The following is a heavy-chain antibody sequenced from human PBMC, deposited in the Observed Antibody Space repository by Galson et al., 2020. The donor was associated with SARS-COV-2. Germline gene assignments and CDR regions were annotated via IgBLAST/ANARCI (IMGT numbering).Heavy chain of an antibody. V-gene: IGHV3-72*01. Sequence: GGSLRLSCAVSGFTFSDHYLDWVRQTPGKGLEWIARSRNKAGRYTTEYAASVRGRFSLSRDDSKNSLYLQMNSLKSEDTATYYCTRAVAEVGNVDYWGQGSLLTVSS. CDR2: SRNKAGRYTT. CDR1: GFTFSDHY. J-gene: IGHJ4*02. CDR3: TRAVAEVGNVDY. D-gene: IGHD2-15*01.